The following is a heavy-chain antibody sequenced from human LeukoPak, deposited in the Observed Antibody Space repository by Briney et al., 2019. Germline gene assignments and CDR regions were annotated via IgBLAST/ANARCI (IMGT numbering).Heavy chain of an antibody. Sequence: GSSVKVSCKASGGTFSSYAISWVRQAPGQGLEWMGGIIPIFGTANYAQKFQGRVTITADESTSTDYMELSGLRSEDTAVYYCARTGTVDTDMHYMDVWGKGTTVTVSS. CDR3: ARTGTVDTDMHYMDV. V-gene: IGHV1-69*01. CDR1: GGTFSSYA. J-gene: IGHJ6*03. CDR2: IIPIFGTA. D-gene: IGHD5-18*01.